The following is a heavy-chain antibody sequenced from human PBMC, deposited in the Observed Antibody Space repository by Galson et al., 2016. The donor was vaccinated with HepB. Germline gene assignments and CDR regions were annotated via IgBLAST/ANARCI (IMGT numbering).Heavy chain of an antibody. CDR3: ARDRDSAWYSFDF. V-gene: IGHV3-74*01. J-gene: IGHJ4*02. D-gene: IGHD6-19*01. Sequence: SLRLSCAASGFTFSSYWMHWVRQGPGKGLVWVSLLKSDGSFATYADDADSVKGRFTISRDNTKNSLYLQMNTLRAEDTAVYFCARDRDSAWYSFDFWGQGALVTVSS. CDR2: LKSDGSFA. CDR1: GFTFSSYW.